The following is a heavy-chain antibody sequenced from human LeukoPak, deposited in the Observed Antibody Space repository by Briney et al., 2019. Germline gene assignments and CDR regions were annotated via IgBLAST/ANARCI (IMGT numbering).Heavy chain of an antibody. CDR3: ARDNPYGDYVDY. J-gene: IGHJ4*02. CDR2: IYYSGST. CDR1: GGSISSSSYY. V-gene: IGHV4-39*02. Sequence: SETLSLTCTVSGGSISSSSYYWGWIRQPPGKGLEWIGSIYYSGSTYYNPSLKSRVTISVDTSKNQCSLKLSSVTAADTAVYYCARDNPYGDYVDYWGQGTLVTVSS. D-gene: IGHD4-17*01.